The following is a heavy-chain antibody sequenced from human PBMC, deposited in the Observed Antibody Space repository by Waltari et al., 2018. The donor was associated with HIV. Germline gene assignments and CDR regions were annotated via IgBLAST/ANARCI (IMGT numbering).Heavy chain of an antibody. CDR1: GGPINRNYYY. CDR3: ASGWVRNNKYPPGIFDF. Sequence: QLQLPEAGPGLVKPSETLSLTCTVPGGPINRNYYYWVYFRQPPAKGLQWIGSLYYSGKTFYNPSLEGRVTISVDTPKSQFSLKVDSVTVTDTAVYYCASGWVRNNKYPPGIFDFWGQGALITVSS. J-gene: IGHJ4*02. D-gene: IGHD1-20*01. V-gene: IGHV4-39*01. CDR2: LYYSGKT.